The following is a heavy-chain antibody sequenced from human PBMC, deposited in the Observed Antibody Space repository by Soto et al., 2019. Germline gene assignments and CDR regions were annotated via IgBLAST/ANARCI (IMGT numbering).Heavy chain of an antibody. CDR1: GGSVSSGSYY. D-gene: IGHD2-8*01. CDR2: IYYSGST. Sequence: SETLSLTCTVSGGSVSSGSYYWSWIPQPPGKGLEWIGCIYYSGSTYYNPSLKSRVTISVDTSKNQSSLKLSSVTAADTAVYYCARVRGMVYAIDWFNPRGQGTLVTVSS. J-gene: IGHJ5*02. CDR3: ARVRGMVYAIDWFNP. V-gene: IGHV4-61*01.